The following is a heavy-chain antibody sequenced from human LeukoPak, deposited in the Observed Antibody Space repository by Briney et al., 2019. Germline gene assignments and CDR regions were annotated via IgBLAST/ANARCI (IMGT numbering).Heavy chain of an antibody. CDR3: ARVGHPAPEAYYYGMDV. V-gene: IGHV4-30-4*01. D-gene: IGHD1-14*01. CDR1: GGSISSGDYY. CDR2: IYYSGST. J-gene: IGHJ6*02. Sequence: SETLSLTCTVSGGSISSGDYYWSWIRQPPGKGLEWIGYIYYSGSTYYNPSLKSRVTISVDTSKNQFSLKLSSVTAADTAVYYCARVGHPAPEAYYYGMDVWGQGTTVTVSS.